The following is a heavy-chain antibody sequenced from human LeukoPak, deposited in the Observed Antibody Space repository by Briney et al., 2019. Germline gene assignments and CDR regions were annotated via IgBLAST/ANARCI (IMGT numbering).Heavy chain of an antibody. Sequence: GGSLRLSCAASGFTFSSYWMSWVRQAPGKGLEWVANIKQEGSEKYYVDSVKGRFTISRDNAKNSLYLQMNSLRAEDTAVYYCVRYITMVRGVKYYFDYWGQGTLVTVSS. CDR1: GFTFSSYW. J-gene: IGHJ4*02. V-gene: IGHV3-7*03. CDR2: IKQEGSEK. CDR3: VRYITMVRGVKYYFDY. D-gene: IGHD3-10*01.